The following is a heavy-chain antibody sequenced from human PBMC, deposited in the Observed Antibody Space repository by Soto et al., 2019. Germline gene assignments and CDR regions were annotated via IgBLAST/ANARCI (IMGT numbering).Heavy chain of an antibody. J-gene: IGHJ5*02. Sequence: LRLSCAASGFTLRSFTMNWVRQAPGKGLEWVSTISSNSAYIYYTDALRGRFTISRDNAKNSLHLQMNSLRAEDTAVYYCTRDASRDSSARGWFDPWGPGTLVTVSS. CDR2: ISSNSAYI. D-gene: IGHD6-13*01. CDR1: GFTLRSFT. CDR3: TRDASRDSSARGWFDP. V-gene: IGHV3-21*01.